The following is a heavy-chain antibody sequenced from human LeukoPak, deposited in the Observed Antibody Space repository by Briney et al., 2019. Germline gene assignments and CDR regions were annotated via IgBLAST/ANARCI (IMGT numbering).Heavy chain of an antibody. CDR3: AKDAVGATAYYFDY. D-gene: IGHD1-26*01. CDR1: GFTFSNYA. Sequence: GGSLRLSCAASGFTFSNYAMSWVRQAPGKGLEWVSAISSSGDTYYAGSVKGRFTISRDNSKNTLYLQMNSLRAEDTAVYYCAKDAVGATAYYFDYWGQGTLVTVSS. J-gene: IGHJ4*02. V-gene: IGHV3-23*01. CDR2: ISSSGDT.